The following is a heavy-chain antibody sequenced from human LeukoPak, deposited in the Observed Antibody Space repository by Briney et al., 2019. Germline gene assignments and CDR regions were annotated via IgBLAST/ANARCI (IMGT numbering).Heavy chain of an antibody. CDR1: GFTFSSYS. V-gene: IGHV3-21*01. J-gene: IGHJ4*02. CDR3: ARDLAYSGGWYRWYFDY. Sequence: PGGSLRLSCAASGFTFSSYSMNWVRQAPGKGLEWVSSISSSSSYIYYADSVKGRFTISRDNAKNSLYLQMNSLRAEDTAVYYCARDLAYSGGWYRWYFDYWGQGTLVTVSS. D-gene: IGHD6-19*01. CDR2: ISSSSSYI.